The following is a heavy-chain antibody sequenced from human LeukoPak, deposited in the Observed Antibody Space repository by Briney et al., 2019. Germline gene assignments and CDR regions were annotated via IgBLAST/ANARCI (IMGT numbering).Heavy chain of an antibody. Sequence: GSSVKVSCKASGGTFISYAISWVRQAPGQGLEWMGGIIPIFGTANYAQKFQGRVTITADESTTTAYMDLSSLTSEDTAVYYCVVSGGWYGVWGQGTLVTVSS. CDR1: GGTFISYA. V-gene: IGHV1-69*01. D-gene: IGHD6-19*01. CDR2: IIPIFGTA. CDR3: VVSGGWYGV. J-gene: IGHJ4*02.